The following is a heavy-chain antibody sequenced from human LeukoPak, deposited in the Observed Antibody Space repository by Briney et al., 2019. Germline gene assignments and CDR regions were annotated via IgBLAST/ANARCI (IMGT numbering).Heavy chain of an antibody. CDR1: GYIFTDYY. J-gene: IGHJ5*02. V-gene: IGHV1-2*02. Sequence: ASVKVSCKASGYIFTDYYVHWVRQAPGQGLEWMGWFNPDTGGTNSVQKFQGRVTMTGDTSLRTAYMELSRLTSGDTAVYYCVRDHVAIQWFGEGGFDPWGQGTLVTVSS. CDR2: FNPDTGGT. CDR3: VRDHVAIQWFGEGGFDP. D-gene: IGHD3-10*01.